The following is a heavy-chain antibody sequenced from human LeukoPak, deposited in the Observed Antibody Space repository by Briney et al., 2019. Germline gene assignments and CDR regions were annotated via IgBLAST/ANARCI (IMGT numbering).Heavy chain of an antibody. D-gene: IGHD3-10*01. CDR1: GFTFRNFA. V-gene: IGHV3-23*01. CDR3: AREHLSYYYGSGSPRGAFDI. J-gene: IGHJ3*02. Sequence: GGSLRLSCAASGFTFRNFAMAWVRQAPGKGLEWVSSITDTGDATGYTESVKGRFTISRDNSKGTVWLQMNSLRAEDTAVYYCAREHLSYYYGSGSPRGAFDIWGQGTMVTVSS. CDR2: ITDTGDAT.